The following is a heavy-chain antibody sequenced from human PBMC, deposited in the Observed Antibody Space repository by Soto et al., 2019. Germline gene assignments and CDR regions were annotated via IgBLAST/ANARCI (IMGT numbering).Heavy chain of an antibody. Sequence: EVQLVESGGGLVQPGRSLRLSCAASGFTFDDYAMHWVRQAPGKGLEWVSGISWNRGSIGYADSVKGRFTISRDNAKNSLYLQMNSLRAEDTALNYCAKDSDPIYYGSGSYYTPSFDYWGQGTLVTVSS. CDR2: ISWNRGSI. CDR3: AKDSDPIYYGSGSYYTPSFDY. CDR1: GFTFDDYA. V-gene: IGHV3-9*01. D-gene: IGHD3-10*01. J-gene: IGHJ4*02.